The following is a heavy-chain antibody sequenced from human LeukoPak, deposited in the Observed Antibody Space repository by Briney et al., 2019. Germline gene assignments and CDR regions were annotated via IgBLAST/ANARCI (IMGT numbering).Heavy chain of an antibody. V-gene: IGHV3-74*01. CDR3: ARVRSSSWYDY. CDR1: GFTFSTSW. CDR2: ISSDGITT. Sequence: PGGSLRLSCATSGFTFSTSWMHWVRQAPGEGLVWVSRISSDGITTTYADSVKGRFTISRDNAKNTLYLQMNSLRVEDTAVYYCARVRSSSWYDYWGQGAPVTVSS. D-gene: IGHD6-13*01. J-gene: IGHJ4*02.